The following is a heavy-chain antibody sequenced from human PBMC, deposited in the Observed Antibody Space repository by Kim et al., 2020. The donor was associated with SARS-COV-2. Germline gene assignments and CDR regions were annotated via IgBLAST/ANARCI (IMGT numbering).Heavy chain of an antibody. Sequence: GGSLRLSCTASGFTFSNFPMSWVRQAPGKGPEWVAAIGSGGSSTYHADSVKGRFTISRDNSKNTLYLQMHSLRAVDTVVYYCSRHYYDNFAYEGYWGLGT. V-gene: IGHV3-23*01. CDR3: SRHYYDNFAYEGY. J-gene: IGHJ1*01. CDR2: IGSGGSST. CDR1: GFTFSNFP. D-gene: IGHD3-22*01.